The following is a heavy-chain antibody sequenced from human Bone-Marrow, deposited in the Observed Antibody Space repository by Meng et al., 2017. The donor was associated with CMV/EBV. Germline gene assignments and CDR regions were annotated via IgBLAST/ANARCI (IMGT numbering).Heavy chain of an antibody. CDR1: GGSISSYY. CDR3: ARVKMATIWLFDP. V-gene: IGHV4-59*01. CDR2: IYYSGST. Sequence: GSLRLSCTVSGGSISSYYWSWIRQPPGKGLEWIGYIYYSGSTNYNPSLKSRVTISVDTSKNQFSLKLSSVTAADTAVYYCARVKMATIWLFDPWGQGTLVTVSS. J-gene: IGHJ5*02. D-gene: IGHD5-24*01.